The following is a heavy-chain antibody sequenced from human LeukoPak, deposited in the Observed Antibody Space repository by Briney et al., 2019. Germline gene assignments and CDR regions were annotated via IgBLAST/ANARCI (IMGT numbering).Heavy chain of an antibody. D-gene: IGHD5-12*01. CDR1: GGSISSSNW. V-gene: IGHV4-4*02. Sequence: LTCXVXGGSISSSNWWSWVRPPPGKGLEWIGEIYHSGSTNYNPSLKSRVTVSVDKSKNQFSLKLSSVTAADTAVYYCARAPGYSGYGFFDYWGQGTLVTVSS. CDR2: IYHSGST. J-gene: IGHJ4*02. CDR3: ARAPGYSGYGFFDY.